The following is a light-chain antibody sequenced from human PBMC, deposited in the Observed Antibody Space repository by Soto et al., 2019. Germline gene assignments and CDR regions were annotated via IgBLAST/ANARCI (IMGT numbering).Light chain of an antibody. CDR1: SSDVGGYKY. CDR3: SSYEGINNLGV. J-gene: IGLJ1*01. CDR2: EVN. Sequence: QPALTQPPSASGSPGQSVTISCTGTSSDVGGYKYVSWYQQHPGKAPKLMIFEVNKRPSGVPDRFSGSKSGNTASLTVSGLQAEDDADYYCSSYEGINNLGVFGTGTKLTVL. V-gene: IGLV2-8*01.